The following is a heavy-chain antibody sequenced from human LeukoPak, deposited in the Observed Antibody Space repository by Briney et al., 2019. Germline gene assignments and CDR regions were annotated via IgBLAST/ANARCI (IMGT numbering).Heavy chain of an antibody. V-gene: IGHV3-30*02. D-gene: IGHD5-18*01. Sequence: GGSLRLSCAASGFTFSSYGMHWVRQAPGKGLEWVAFIRYDGSNKYYADSVKGRFTISRDNSKNTLYLQMNSLRAEDTAVYYCARSYGYAESGDYWGQGALVTVSS. CDR1: GFTFSSYG. CDR2: IRYDGSNK. J-gene: IGHJ4*02. CDR3: ARSYGYAESGDY.